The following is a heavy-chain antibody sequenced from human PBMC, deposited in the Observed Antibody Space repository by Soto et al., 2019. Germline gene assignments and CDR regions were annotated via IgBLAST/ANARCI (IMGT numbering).Heavy chain of an antibody. J-gene: IGHJ3*02. CDR1: GGTFSSYT. CDR2: IIPILGIA. CDR3: ASSHHLGDIVVVLAATNAFDI. D-gene: IGHD2-15*01. Sequence: ASVKVSCKASGGTFSSYTISWVRQAPGQGLEWMGRIIPILGIANYAQKFQGRVTITADKSTSTAYMELSSLRSEDTAVYSCASSHHLGDIVVVLAATNAFDIWGQGTMVTVSS. V-gene: IGHV1-69*02.